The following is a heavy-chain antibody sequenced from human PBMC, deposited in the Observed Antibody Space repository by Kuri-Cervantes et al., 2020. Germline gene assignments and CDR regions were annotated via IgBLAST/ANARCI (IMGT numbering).Heavy chain of an antibody. D-gene: IGHD6-19*01. Sequence: GGSLRLSCAASGFTFSSYGMHWVRQAPGKGLEWVAVISYDGSNKYYADSVKGRFTISRDNSKNTLYLQMNSLRAEDTAVYYCARDPGKRIAVGRGPFDYWGQGTLVTVSS. CDR2: ISYDGSNK. CDR1: GFTFSSYG. J-gene: IGHJ4*02. V-gene: IGHV3-30*03. CDR3: ARDPGKRIAVGRGPFDY.